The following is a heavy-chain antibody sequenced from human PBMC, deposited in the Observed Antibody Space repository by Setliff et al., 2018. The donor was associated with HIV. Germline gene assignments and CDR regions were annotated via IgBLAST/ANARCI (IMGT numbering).Heavy chain of an antibody. CDR1: GGSFSGYY. V-gene: IGHV4-34*01. Sequence: PSETLSLTCAVYGGSFSGYYWSWIRQPPGKGLEWIGEINHRGSTNYNPSLKSRVTISVETSKNQFSLKLNSVTAADTAVYYCAREAARVVDFWGQETLVTVSS. J-gene: IGHJ4*02. CDR3: AREAARVVDF. D-gene: IGHD6-25*01. CDR2: INHRGST.